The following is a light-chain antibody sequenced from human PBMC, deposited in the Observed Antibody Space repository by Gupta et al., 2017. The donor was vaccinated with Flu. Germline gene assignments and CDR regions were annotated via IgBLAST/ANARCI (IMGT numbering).Light chain of an antibody. CDR3: QQVHHLLYT. J-gene: IGKJ2*01. CDR2: AAS. CDR1: QDISNY. Sequence: PSSLSASVGDRVTITCQASQDISNYLNWYQQKPGKAPKLLIYAASNLHTGVPSRFSGSGSGTHFTFTISSLQPEDIATYYCQQVHHLLYTFGQGTKLQIK. V-gene: IGKV1-33*01.